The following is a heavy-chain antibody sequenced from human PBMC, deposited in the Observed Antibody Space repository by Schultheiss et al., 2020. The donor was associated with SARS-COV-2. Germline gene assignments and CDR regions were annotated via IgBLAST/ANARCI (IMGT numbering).Heavy chain of an antibody. Sequence: GGSLRLSCAASGFTFSSYGMHWVRQAPGKGLEWVAFIWYDGSIKYYADSVKGRFTISRDNAKNSLILEMNSLRDEDTAVYYCARDGMSSSGWYNYGLDVWGQGTTVTVSS. CDR2: IWYDGSIK. CDR3: ARDGMSSSGWYNYGLDV. D-gene: IGHD6-19*01. V-gene: IGHV3-33*01. J-gene: IGHJ6*02. CDR1: GFTFSSYG.